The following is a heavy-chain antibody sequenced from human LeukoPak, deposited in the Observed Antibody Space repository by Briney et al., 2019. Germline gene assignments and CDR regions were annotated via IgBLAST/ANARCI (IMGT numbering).Heavy chain of an antibody. CDR2: ISLTGET. J-gene: IGHJ4*02. V-gene: IGHV4-4*02. CDR1: GGSISSTNW. CDR3: SRESGAFCPFGY. Sequence: TSETLSLTCGVSGGSISSTNWWGWVRQPPGQGLEWIGEISLTGETNYNPSLNGRVTMSLDKSRNQLSLSLTSVTAADTAIYYCSRESGAFCPFGYWGQGTLVIVPP. D-gene: IGHD1-26*01.